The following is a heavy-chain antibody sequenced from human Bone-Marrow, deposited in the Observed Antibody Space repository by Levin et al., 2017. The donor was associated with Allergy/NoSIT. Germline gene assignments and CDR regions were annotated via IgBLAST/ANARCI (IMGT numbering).Heavy chain of an antibody. CDR2: INPRGGNN. Sequence: AASVKVSCKASGYTFSDYYMHLVRQAPGQGLEGMGMINPRGGNNFYAQKFEGRLTMASDTSTTTVYMELSALRSDDTAMYYCASKPRRRGNLDFWGQGSRDTVSS. V-gene: IGHV1-46*01. CDR1: GYTFSDYY. J-gene: IGHJ4*02. D-gene: IGHD1-14*01. CDR3: ASKPRRRGNLDF.